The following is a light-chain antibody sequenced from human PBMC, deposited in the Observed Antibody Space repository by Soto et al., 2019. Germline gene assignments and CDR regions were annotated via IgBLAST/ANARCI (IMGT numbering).Light chain of an antibody. CDR3: QQYGSPPPT. Sequence: EIVLTQSPGTLSLSPGERATLSCRASQSVSQNFLAWYQQKPGQAPRLLFNGASSRATGIPDRFSGSGSGTDFSLTIDRLEPEDFAVYFCQQYGSPPPTFGGGTKVAIK. CDR1: QSVSQNF. J-gene: IGKJ4*01. V-gene: IGKV3-20*01. CDR2: GAS.